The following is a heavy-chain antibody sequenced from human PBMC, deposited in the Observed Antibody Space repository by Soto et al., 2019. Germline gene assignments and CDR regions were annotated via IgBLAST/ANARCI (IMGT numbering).Heavy chain of an antibody. Sequence: SETLSLTCTVSGGSISSGGYYWSWMRQHPGKGLEWIGYSYYSGSTYYNPSLKSRATISVDTSKNQFSLKLSSVTAADTAVYYCARATEIWGSYHLHHWGQGTLVTVSS. D-gene: IGHD3-16*02. CDR1: GGSISSGGYY. J-gene: IGHJ1*01. V-gene: IGHV4-31*03. CDR2: SYYSGST. CDR3: ARATEIWGSYHLHH.